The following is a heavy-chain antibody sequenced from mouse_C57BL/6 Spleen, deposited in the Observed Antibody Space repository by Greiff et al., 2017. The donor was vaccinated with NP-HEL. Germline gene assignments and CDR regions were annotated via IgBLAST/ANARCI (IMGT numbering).Heavy chain of an antibody. CDR3: ARRALITTVVAPFDY. J-gene: IGHJ2*01. V-gene: IGHV1-64*01. CDR1: GYTFTSYW. CDR2: IPPNSGST. Sequence: VQLQQPGAELVKPGASVKLSCKASGYTFTSYWMHWVKQRPGQGLEWIGMIPPNSGSTNYNEKFKSKATLTVDKSSSTAYMQLSSLTSEDSAVYSCARRALITTVVAPFDYWGQGTTLTVSS. D-gene: IGHD1-1*01.